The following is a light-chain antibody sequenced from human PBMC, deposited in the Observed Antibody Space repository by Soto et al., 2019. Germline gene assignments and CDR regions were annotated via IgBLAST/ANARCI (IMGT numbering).Light chain of an antibody. CDR1: QDISNY. CDR2: DAS. V-gene: IGKV1-33*01. Sequence: DIQMTQSPSSLSASVGDRVTITCQASQDISNYLNWYQHKPGKAPKLLIYDASNLETGVPSRFSGSGSRTDFTFTISSLQPEDIATYFCQQYDNLPRTFGGGTKVEI. CDR3: QQYDNLPRT. J-gene: IGKJ4*01.